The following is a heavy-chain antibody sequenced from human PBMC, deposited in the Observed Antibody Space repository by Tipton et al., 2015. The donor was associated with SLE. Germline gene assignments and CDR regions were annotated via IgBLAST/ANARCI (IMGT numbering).Heavy chain of an antibody. CDR1: GGSIISNNW. CDR2: IYYSGNT. J-gene: IGHJ6*02. Sequence: TLSLTCAVSGGSIISNNWWSWVRQPPAKGLEWIGSIYYSGNTYYNPSLKSRVTISVDTSKNQFSLKLRFVTAADTAVYYCARVGPGITGRGDVWGQGTTVTVSS. D-gene: IGHD1-20*01. V-gene: IGHV4-4*02. CDR3: ARVGPGITGRGDV.